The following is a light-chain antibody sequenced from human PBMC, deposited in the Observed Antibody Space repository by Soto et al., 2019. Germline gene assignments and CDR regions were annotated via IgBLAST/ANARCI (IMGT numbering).Light chain of an antibody. CDR2: DAS. V-gene: IGKV3-11*01. CDR3: QQRSNWPGT. Sequence: EIVLTQSPATLSLSPGERATLSCRASQSVRSSLVWYQQQPGQAPSLLIYDASNRATGIPARFSGSGSGTDVALTISSLEPKDFAVYYCQQRSNWPGTFGRGTKVEI. J-gene: IGKJ1*01. CDR1: QSVRSS.